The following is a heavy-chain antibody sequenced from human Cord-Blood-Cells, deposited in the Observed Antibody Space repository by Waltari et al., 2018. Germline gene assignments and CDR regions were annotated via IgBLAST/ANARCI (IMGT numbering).Heavy chain of an antibody. CDR3: ARHLDRAAAGIDY. J-gene: IGHJ4*02. CDR2: IYYSGST. D-gene: IGHD6-13*01. CDR1: GGSISSSSYY. V-gene: IGHV4-39*01. Sequence: QLQLQESGPGLVTPSETLSLTCTVSGGSISSSSYYWGWIRQPPGKGLEWIGSIYYSGSTYYNPSLKSRVTISVDTSKNQFSLKLSSVTAADTAVYYCARHLDRAAAGIDYWGQGTLVTVSS.